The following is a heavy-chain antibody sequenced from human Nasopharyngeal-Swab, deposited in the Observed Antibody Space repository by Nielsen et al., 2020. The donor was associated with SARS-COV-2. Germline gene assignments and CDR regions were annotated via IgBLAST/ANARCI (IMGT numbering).Heavy chain of an antibody. Sequence: GESLKISCVASGFTLATYEMYWVRQAPGKGLEWLSYISSGTSTIYYADSVKGRFTISRDNAKNSLYLQMDSLRAEDTAVYYCAGAPSPNSFYYFMDVWGKGTTVTVSS. J-gene: IGHJ6*03. CDR2: ISSGTSTI. V-gene: IGHV3-48*03. CDR1: GFTLATYE. D-gene: IGHD3-10*01. CDR3: AGAPSPNSFYYFMDV.